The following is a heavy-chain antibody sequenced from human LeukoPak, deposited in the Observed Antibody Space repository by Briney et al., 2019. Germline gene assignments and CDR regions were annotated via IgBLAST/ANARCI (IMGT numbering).Heavy chain of an antibody. D-gene: IGHD1-1*01. CDR1: GFIFSSYA. CDR3: ARSLKWNLVGFDY. Sequence: TGGSLRLSCAASGFIFSSYAMSWVRRAPGKGLEWVSVINDSGGNTFYADSVKGRFTISRDNSKNTLYLQMSSLRGEDTAVYYCARSLKWNLVGFDYWGQGTLVTVSS. J-gene: IGHJ4*02. CDR2: INDSGGNT. V-gene: IGHV3-23*01.